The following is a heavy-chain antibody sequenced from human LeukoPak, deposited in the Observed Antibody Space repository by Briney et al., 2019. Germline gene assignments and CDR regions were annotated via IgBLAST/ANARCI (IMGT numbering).Heavy chain of an antibody. J-gene: IGHJ5*02. CDR2: FDPEDGET. CDR1: GYTLTELS. D-gene: IGHD1-26*01. Sequence: ASVKVSCKVSGYTLTELSMHWVRQAPGERLEWMGGFDPEDGETIYAQKFQGRVTMTEDASTDTAYMELSSLRSEDTAVYYCATRAWEGWFDPWGQGTLVTVSS. V-gene: IGHV1-24*01. CDR3: ATRAWEGWFDP.